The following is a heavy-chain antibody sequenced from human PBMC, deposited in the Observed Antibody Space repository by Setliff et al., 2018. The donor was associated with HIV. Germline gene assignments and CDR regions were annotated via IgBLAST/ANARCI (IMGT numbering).Heavy chain of an antibody. CDR1: GSSISSNSY. Sequence: PSETLSLTSSVSGSSISSNSYWWAWIRQPPGKGLEYIGTIYHRGGTFNNPSLKSRVVMSVDTSKNQFSLKLTSVTAADTATYYCARDTGVNVSPDGRGYHTFDFWGRGTMVTVSS. J-gene: IGHJ3*01. CDR2: IYHRGGT. CDR3: ARDTGVNVSPDGRGYHTFDF. D-gene: IGHD3-10*02. V-gene: IGHV4-38-2*02.